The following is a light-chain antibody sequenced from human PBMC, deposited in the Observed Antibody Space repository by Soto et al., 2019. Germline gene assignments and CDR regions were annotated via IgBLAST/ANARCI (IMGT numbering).Light chain of an antibody. V-gene: IGLV2-11*01. CDR2: DVN. CDR1: SSDVGGYDY. Sequence: QSALTQPRSVSGSPGQSVTISCTGASSDVGGYDYVSWYQHHPGKAPKLIVFDVNKRPSGVPDRFSGSKSGNTASLTISGLQADDEADFYCCSYAGSYTVLFGGGTKVTVL. J-gene: IGLJ2*01. CDR3: CSYAGSYTVL.